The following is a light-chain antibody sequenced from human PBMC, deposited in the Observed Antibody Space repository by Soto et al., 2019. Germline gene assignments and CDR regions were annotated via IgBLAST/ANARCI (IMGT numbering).Light chain of an antibody. CDR1: QNIRNY. CDR2: GAA. Sequence: DIQMTQSPSSLSASVGDRVAITCRASQNIRNYLNWYQQKPGKAPKVLIYGAASLQSGVPSRFSGSESGKNSTLPINSLQPKDYATFYCQQSYNTQALTFGGGTKVEIK. V-gene: IGKV1-39*01. J-gene: IGKJ4*01. CDR3: QQSYNTQALT.